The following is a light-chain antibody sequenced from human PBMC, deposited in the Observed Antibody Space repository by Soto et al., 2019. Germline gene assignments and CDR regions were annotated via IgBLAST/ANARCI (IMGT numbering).Light chain of an antibody. Sequence: DIQMTQSPSTLSASVGDRVTITCRASQSISSWLAWYQQKSGKAPNVLIYKASTLATGVPSRFSGSRSGTEFTLTISSLQPDDFATYYCQQYDSYSTFGGGTKVEIK. CDR1: QSISSW. V-gene: IGKV1-5*03. CDR2: KAS. CDR3: QQYDSYST. J-gene: IGKJ4*01.